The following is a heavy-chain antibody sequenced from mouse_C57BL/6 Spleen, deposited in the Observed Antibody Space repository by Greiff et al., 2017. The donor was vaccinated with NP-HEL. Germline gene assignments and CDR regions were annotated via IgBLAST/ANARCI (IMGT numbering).Heavy chain of an antibody. D-gene: IGHD3-3*01. J-gene: IGHJ4*01. CDR1: GYAFSSSW. V-gene: IGHV1-82*01. CDR3: ARRGGTIYAMDY. Sequence: QVQLQQSGPELVKPGASVKISCKASGYAFSSSWMNWVKQRPGKGLEWIGRIYPGDGDTNYNGKFKGKATLTADKSSSTAYMQLSSLTSEDSAVYFCARRGGTIYAMDYWGQGTSVTVSS. CDR2: IYPGDGDT.